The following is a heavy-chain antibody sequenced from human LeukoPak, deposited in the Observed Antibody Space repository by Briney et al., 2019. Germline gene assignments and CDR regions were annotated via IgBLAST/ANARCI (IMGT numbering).Heavy chain of an antibody. CDR3: ARGGSYLSAFDI. Sequence: GGSLRLPCAASGFTFSNYWMSWVRQAPRKGLARVANIKQDGSEKYYVDSVTGRFTISSDNAKNALYLQMNSLRAEDTAVYYCARGGSYLSAFDIWGQGTMVTVSS. CDR2: IKQDGSEK. J-gene: IGHJ3*02. CDR1: GFTFSNYW. V-gene: IGHV3-7*04. D-gene: IGHD1-26*01.